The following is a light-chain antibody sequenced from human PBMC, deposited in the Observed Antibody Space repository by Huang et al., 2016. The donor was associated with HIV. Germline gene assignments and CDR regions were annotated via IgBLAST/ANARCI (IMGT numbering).Light chain of an antibody. CDR2: KAS. Sequence: DIQMTQSPSTLSAYVGDRVTITCRASQSISDYLAWYQQKPGEAPNLLNYKASRLEGGVPPRFSGSGSGTEFTLTISSLQAVDVATYYFQQYNNYPWTFGQGTWVEIK. V-gene: IGKV1-5*03. J-gene: IGKJ1*01. CDR3: QQYNNYPWT. CDR1: QSISDY.